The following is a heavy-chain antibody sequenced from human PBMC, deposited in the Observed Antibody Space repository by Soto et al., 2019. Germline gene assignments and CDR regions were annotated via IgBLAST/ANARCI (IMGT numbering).Heavy chain of an antibody. D-gene: IGHD1-1*01. Sequence: QLQLLESGSGLVRPSQTLSLTCAVSGGSLSSGGCSWNWIRLPPGKSLEWIGYIFDTGNTYYSRSLKSRVTRSVETSRNKCSLRLASVSAADTAMYYVACLNGYNRSFDHCGRGTLVTVAS. CDR2: IFDTGNT. J-gene: IGHJ2*01. CDR1: GGSLSSGGCS. CDR3: ACLNGYNRSFDH. V-gene: IGHV4-30-2*01.